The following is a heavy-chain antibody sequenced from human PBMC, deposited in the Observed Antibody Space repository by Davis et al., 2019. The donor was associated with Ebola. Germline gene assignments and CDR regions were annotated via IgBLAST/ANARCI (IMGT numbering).Heavy chain of an antibody. CDR2: IYYSGST. J-gene: IGHJ6*03. CDR3: ARGSKPSVVRGVVNFYYYYMDV. V-gene: IGHV4-39*01. D-gene: IGHD3-10*01. Sequence: SETLSLTCTVSGGSISSSSYYWGWIRQPPGKGLEWIGSIYYSGSTYYNPSLKSRVTISVDTSKNQFSLKLSSVTAADTAVYYCARGSKPSVVRGVVNFYYYYMDVWGSGTTVTVSS. CDR1: GGSISSSSYY.